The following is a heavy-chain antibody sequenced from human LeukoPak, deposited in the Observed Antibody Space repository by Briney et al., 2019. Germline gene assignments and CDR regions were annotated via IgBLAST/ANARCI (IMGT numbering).Heavy chain of an antibody. V-gene: IGHV1-2*02. D-gene: IGHD1-7*01. Sequence: EASVKVSCKASGYTFTGYYMHWVRQAPGQGLEWMGWINPNSGGTNYAQKFQGRVTMARDTSISTAYMELSRLRSDDTAVYYCARDVDWNYRDYYYGMDVWGQGTTVTVSS. J-gene: IGHJ6*02. CDR1: GYTFTGYY. CDR2: INPNSGGT. CDR3: ARDVDWNYRDYYYGMDV.